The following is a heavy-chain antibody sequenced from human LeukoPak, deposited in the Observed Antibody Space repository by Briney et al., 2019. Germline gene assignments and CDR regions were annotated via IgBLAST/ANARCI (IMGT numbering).Heavy chain of an antibody. J-gene: IGHJ4*02. CDR3: ARRGGYSSSFGVDY. D-gene: IGHD6-6*01. V-gene: IGHV4-4*07. CDR1: GGSISSYY. CDR2: IYTSGST. Sequence: PTETLSLTCTVAGGSISSYYWSCIRQPAGKGLEWIGRIYTSGSTNYNPSLKRRVTMSVDTSKNQFSLKLSSVTAADTAVYYCARRGGYSSSFGVDYWGQGTLVTVSS.